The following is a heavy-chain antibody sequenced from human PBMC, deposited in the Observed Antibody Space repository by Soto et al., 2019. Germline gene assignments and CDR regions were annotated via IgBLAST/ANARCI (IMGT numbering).Heavy chain of an antibody. CDR2: ITPMIGTT. D-gene: IGHD2-8*01. Sequence: QVHLVQSGAEVKRPGSSVRVSCRASGGTFYTYAFTWVRQAPGQGLEWMGGITPMIGTTKYAQKFHGRVTFSADESASTAYMKRSNLRSDDTAVYYGARDVSVMTSVFGFWGQGTLITVSS. V-gene: IGHV1-69*01. J-gene: IGHJ4*02. CDR1: GGTFYTYA. CDR3: ARDVSVMTSVFGF.